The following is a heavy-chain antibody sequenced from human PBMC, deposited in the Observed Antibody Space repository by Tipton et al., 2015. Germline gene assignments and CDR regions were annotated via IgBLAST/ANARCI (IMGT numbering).Heavy chain of an antibody. D-gene: IGHD3-9*01. V-gene: IGHV4-38-2*01. J-gene: IGHJ4*02. CDR1: AYSISRDYY. CDR3: ACQDYDSLTRDYQTVDY. CDR2: ISHSGNT. Sequence: TLSLTCAVSAYSISRDYYWGWIRQPPGKDLEWIGSISHSGNTYYNPSLKSRVTMSRDTSKNQFSLKLTSVTAADTAVYYCACQDYDSLTRDYQTVDYWGQGTLVTVSS.